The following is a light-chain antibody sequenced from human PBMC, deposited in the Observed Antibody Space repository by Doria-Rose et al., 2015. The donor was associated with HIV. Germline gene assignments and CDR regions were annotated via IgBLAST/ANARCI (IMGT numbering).Light chain of an antibody. CDR1: RSFSSTY. CDR3: HQYGTSWT. V-gene: IGKV3-20*01. J-gene: IGKJ1*01. CDR2: DGS. Sequence: EIVMTQSPGTLSLSPGERATLSCRASRSFSSTYLAWYQQKPGQAPSLLIYDGSSRATGIPDRFSASGSETDFTLTINRLEPEDFALYYCHQYGTSWTFGQGTKVEI.